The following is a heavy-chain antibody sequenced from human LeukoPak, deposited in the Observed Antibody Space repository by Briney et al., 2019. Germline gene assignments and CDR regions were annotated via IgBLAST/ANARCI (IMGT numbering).Heavy chain of an antibody. CDR1: GGSVSSYH. V-gene: IGHV4-59*02. CDR3: ARGVYIAAAQYGY. Sequence: PSQTLSPTCTVSGGSVSSYHWSWIRQPPGKGREWIGYIYYSGTTNYNPSLKRRVTISVDTSKNQFSLKLSSVTAADTAVYYCARGVYIAAAQYGYWGQGTLVTVSS. D-gene: IGHD6-13*01. CDR2: IYYSGTT. J-gene: IGHJ4*02.